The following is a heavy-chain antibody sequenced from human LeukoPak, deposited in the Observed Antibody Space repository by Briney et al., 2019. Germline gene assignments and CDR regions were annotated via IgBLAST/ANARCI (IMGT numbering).Heavy chain of an antibody. D-gene: IGHD6-13*01. CDR2: VSGSGDRM. V-gene: IGHV3-23*01. Sequence: GGSLRLSCAASGFTSSSYALNWVRQAPGKGLEWVATVSGSGDRMYHADSVKGRFTIPRDNSKNTIYLQMNSLRAEDTALYYCAKAAAAPGFDFWGQGTLVTVSS. CDR3: AKAAAAPGFDF. CDR1: GFTSSSYA. J-gene: IGHJ4*02.